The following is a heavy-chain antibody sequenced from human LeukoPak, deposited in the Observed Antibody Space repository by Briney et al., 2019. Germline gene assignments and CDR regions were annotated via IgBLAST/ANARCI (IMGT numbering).Heavy chain of an antibody. V-gene: IGHV1-69*13. D-gene: IGHD6-13*01. CDR3: ARAPTPIAAADY. CDR2: IIPIFGTA. Sequence: SVKVSCKASGGTFSSYAISWVRQAPGQGLQWMGGIIPIFGTANYAQKFQGRVTITADESTSTAYMELSSLRSEDTAVYYCARAPTPIAAADYWGQGTLVTVSS. J-gene: IGHJ4*02. CDR1: GGTFSSYA.